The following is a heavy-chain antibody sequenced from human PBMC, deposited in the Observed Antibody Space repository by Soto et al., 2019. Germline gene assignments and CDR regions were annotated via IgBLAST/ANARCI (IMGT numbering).Heavy chain of an antibody. CDR1: GGTFSSYA. CDR3: ARGFAIPPGVYSGMDV. CDR2: IIPIFGTA. J-gene: IGHJ6*02. Sequence: QVQLVQSGAEVKKPGSSVKVSCKASGGTFSSYAISWVRQAPGQGLEWMGRIIPIFGTANYAQKFQGRGTITADEPTSTAYMELSSLRSEHTAVYYCARGFAIPPGVYSGMDVGGQGTTVTGSS. D-gene: IGHD2-2*02. V-gene: IGHV1-69*18.